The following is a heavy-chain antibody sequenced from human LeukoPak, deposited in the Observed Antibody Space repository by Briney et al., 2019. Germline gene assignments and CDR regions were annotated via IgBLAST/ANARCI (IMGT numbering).Heavy chain of an antibody. Sequence: PSETLSLTCTVSGGSISSYYWSWIRQPAGKGLEWIGRIYTSGSTNYNPSLKSRVTMSVDTSKNQFSLKLSSVTAADTAVYYCARGSITWGSYFPWFDPWGQGTLVTVSS. CDR1: GGSISSYY. V-gene: IGHV4-4*07. J-gene: IGHJ5*02. CDR2: IYTSGST. D-gene: IGHD1-26*01. CDR3: ARGSITWGSYFPWFDP.